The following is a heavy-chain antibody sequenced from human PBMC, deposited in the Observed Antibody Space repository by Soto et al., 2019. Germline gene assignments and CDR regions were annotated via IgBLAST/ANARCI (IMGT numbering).Heavy chain of an antibody. CDR2: ISYDGSNK. V-gene: IGHV3-30*18. CDR3: AKGGSSSWYEVYY. Sequence: GGSLRLSCAASGFTFSSYGMHWVRQAPGKGLEWVALISYDGSNKYYADSVKGRFTISRDNSKNTLYLQMNSLRAEDTAVYYCAKGGSSSWYEVYYWGQGTLVTVSS. D-gene: IGHD6-13*01. CDR1: GFTFSSYG. J-gene: IGHJ4*02.